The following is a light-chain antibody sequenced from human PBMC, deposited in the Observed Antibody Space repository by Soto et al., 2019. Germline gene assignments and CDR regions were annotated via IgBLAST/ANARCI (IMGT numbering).Light chain of an antibody. V-gene: IGKV1-5*03. Sequence: DIQMTQSPSTLSASVEDRVTITCRATQSISSWLAWYQQKPGKAPKLLIYKESSLESGVPSRFSGSGSGTEFTLTISSLQPDDFAIYYCQQYNSYATFGQGTKVEIK. CDR1: QSISSW. CDR3: QQYNSYAT. J-gene: IGKJ1*01. CDR2: KES.